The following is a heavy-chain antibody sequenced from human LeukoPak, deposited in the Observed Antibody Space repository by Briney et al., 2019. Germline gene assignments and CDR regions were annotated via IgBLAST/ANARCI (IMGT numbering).Heavy chain of an antibody. CDR2: INEDGSEK. D-gene: IGHD3-16*01. CDR1: GFTFSRSW. Sequence: GGSLRLSCAASGFTFSRSWMHWVRQAPGKGLEWVAQINEDGSEKYYVDSVKGRFTISRDNAKNSLYLQMNSLRAEDTAVYYCASGGHAFGNWGQGTLVTVSS. CDR3: ASGGHAFGN. J-gene: IGHJ4*02. V-gene: IGHV3-7*02.